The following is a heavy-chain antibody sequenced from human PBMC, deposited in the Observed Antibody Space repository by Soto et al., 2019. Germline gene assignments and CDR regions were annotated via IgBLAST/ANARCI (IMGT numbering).Heavy chain of an antibody. D-gene: IGHD3-16*01. Sequence: EVQLLESGGGLVQPGGSLRLSCAASGYTFSNYAMSWVRQAPGKGLQWVSTIFGSGAPTHYADSVKGRFANSRDNSNNTLFLQMNSLKDEDTAVYYCTREASTWGFAFDLWGQGTRVAVSS. CDR2: IFGSGAPT. CDR3: TREASTWGFAFDL. J-gene: IGHJ3*01. CDR1: GYTFSNYA. V-gene: IGHV3-23*01.